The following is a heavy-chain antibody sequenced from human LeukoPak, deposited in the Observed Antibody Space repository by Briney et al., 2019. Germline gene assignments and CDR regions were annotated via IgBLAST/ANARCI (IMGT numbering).Heavy chain of an antibody. V-gene: IGHV1-2*02. CDR1: GYTFTGYY. J-gene: IGHJ4*02. D-gene: IGHD2-2*01. CDR2: INPNSGGT. CDR3: ARVGYCSSTSCYSSLDY. Sequence: ASVKVSCKASGYTFTGYYMHWVRQAPGQGLEWMGWINPNSGGTNYAQKFQGRVTMTRDTSISTAYMELSRLRSDDTAVYYCARVGYCSSTSCYSSLDYWGQGTLVTVS.